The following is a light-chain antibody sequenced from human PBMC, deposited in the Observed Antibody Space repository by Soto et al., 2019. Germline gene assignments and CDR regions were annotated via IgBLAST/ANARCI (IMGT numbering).Light chain of an antibody. CDR3: QQCGSSPWT. CDR1: QSVSSYY. CDR2: AAS. V-gene: IGKV3-20*01. Sequence: IVLTQSPGTLSLSPGERATLSCRASQSVSSYYLAWYQQKPGQAPRLLIYAASSRATGIPDRFSGGGSGTDFTPTISRLEPEDFALNYCQQCGSSPWTFGQGTKVEIK. J-gene: IGKJ1*01.